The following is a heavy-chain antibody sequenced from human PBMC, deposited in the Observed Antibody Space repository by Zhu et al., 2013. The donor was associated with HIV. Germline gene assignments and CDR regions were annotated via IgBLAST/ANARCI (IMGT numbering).Heavy chain of an antibody. V-gene: IGHV1-18*04. Sequence: QVQLVQSGAEVKKPGASVKVSCKASGYTFTDFYMHWVRQAPGQGLEWMGWISAYNGNTNYAQKLQGRVTMTTDTSTSTAYMELRSLRSDDTAVYYCARVSPHMVRGLWRTTWGQGTRGHRLL. D-gene: IGHD3-10*01. CDR1: GYTFTDFY. CDR2: ISAYNGNT. CDR3: ARVSPHMVRGLWRTT. J-gene: IGHJ4*02.